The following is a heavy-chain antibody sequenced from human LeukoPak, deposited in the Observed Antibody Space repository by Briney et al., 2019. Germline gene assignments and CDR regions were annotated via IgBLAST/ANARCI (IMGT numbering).Heavy chain of an antibody. Sequence: ASVKVSCKASGYTFTSYGISWVRQAPGQGLEWMGWISAYNGNTNYAQKLQGRVTMTTDTSTSTAYMELRSLRSDDTAVYYCARFVAAAGINWFAPWGQEPLVTVSS. CDR3: ARFVAAAGINWFAP. CDR1: GYTFTSYG. J-gene: IGHJ5*02. CDR2: ISAYNGNT. V-gene: IGHV1-18*01. D-gene: IGHD6-13*01.